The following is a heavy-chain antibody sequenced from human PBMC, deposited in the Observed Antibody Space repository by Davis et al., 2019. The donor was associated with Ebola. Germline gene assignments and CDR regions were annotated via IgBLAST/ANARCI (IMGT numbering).Heavy chain of an antibody. CDR2: ISYDGSNK. D-gene: IGHD5-24*01. J-gene: IGHJ4*02. Sequence: GESLKISCAASGFTFSSYGMHWVRQAPGKGLEWVAVISYDGSNKYYADSVKGRFTISRDNSKNTLYLQMSSLRAEDTAVYYCAKSRDGYYHGAFWGQGTLVTVSS. V-gene: IGHV3-33*05. CDR1: GFTFSSYG. CDR3: AKSRDGYYHGAF.